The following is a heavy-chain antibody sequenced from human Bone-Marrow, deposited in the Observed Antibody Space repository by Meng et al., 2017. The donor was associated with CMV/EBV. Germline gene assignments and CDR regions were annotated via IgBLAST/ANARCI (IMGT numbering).Heavy chain of an antibody. CDR3: ASLDTATFPGVAH. Sequence: GGSLRLSCTASGITSGDYALSWVRQAPGKGLEWVAMIKPDEIEIHYVDSVKGRFTISRDNAKKSLYLQMNSLRVEDTAVYFCASLDTATFPGVAHWGQGTLVTVSS. V-gene: IGHV3-7*01. D-gene: IGHD5-18*01. CDR2: IKPDEIEI. J-gene: IGHJ5*02. CDR1: GITSGDYA.